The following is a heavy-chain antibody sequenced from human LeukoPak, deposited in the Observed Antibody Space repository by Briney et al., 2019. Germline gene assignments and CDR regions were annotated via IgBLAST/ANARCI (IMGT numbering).Heavy chain of an antibody. CDR3: ARVRVTGWFDP. J-gene: IGHJ5*02. V-gene: IGHV3-11*01. CDR2: ISSCGSTI. D-gene: IGHD2-21*02. CDR1: GFTFSDYY. Sequence: GGSLRLSCAASGFTFSDYYMSWIRQAPGKGLEWVSYISSCGSTIYYAGSVKGRFTISRDNAKNSLYLQMNSLRAEDTAVYYCARVRVTGWFDPWGQGTLVTVSS.